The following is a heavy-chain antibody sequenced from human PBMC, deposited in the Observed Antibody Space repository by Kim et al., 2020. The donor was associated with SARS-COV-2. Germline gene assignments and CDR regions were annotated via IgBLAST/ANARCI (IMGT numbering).Heavy chain of an antibody. Sequence: ASVKVSCKASGYTFTGYYMHWVRQAPGQGLEWMGRINPNSGGTNYAQKFQGRVTMTRDTSISTAYMELSRLRSDDTAVYYCARVSNWKEYFDLWGRGTLVTVSS. V-gene: IGHV1-2*06. J-gene: IGHJ2*01. CDR2: INPNSGGT. D-gene: IGHD1-20*01. CDR1: GYTFTGYY. CDR3: ARVSNWKEYFDL.